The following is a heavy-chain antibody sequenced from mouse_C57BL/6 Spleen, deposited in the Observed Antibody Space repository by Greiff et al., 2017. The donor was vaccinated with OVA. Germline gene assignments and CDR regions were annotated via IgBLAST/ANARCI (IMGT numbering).Heavy chain of an antibody. CDR2: IDPETGGT. J-gene: IGHJ3*01. Sequence: VQLQQSGAELVRPGASVTLSCKASGYTFTDYEMHWVKQTPVHGLEWIGAIDPETGGTAYNQKFKGKAILTADKSSSTAYMELRSLTSEDSAVYYGTRWGYYGSSQPWFAYWGQGTLVTVSA. D-gene: IGHD1-1*01. CDR1: GYTFTDYE. CDR3: TRWGYYGSSQPWFAY. V-gene: IGHV1-15*01.